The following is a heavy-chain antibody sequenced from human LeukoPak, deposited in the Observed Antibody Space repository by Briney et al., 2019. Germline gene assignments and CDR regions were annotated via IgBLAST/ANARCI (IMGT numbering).Heavy chain of an antibody. CDR1: GFTFSSYS. CDR3: ARVRYNSGYIFDF. J-gene: IGHJ4*02. D-gene: IGHD5-18*01. V-gene: IGHV3-48*04. Sequence: PGGSLRLSCAASGFTFSSYSMNWVRQAPGKGLEWLSYISNDGTTIYYADSVKGRFTISRDNAKNSLHLQMNSLRAGDTAVYYCARVRYNSGYIFDFWGQGTLVTVSS. CDR2: ISNDGTTI.